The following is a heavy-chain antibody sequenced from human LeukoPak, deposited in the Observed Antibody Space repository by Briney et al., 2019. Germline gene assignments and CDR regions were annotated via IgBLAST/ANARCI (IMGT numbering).Heavy chain of an antibody. Sequence: PGRSLRLSCAASGFTFSSYGMHWVRQAPGKGLEWVAVIWYDGSNKYYADSVKGRFTISRDNSKNTLYLQMNSLRAEDTAVYYCAKGASIAVAFSPLDYWGQGTLVTVSS. D-gene: IGHD6-19*01. CDR1: GFTFSSYG. V-gene: IGHV3-33*06. CDR2: IWYDGSNK. CDR3: AKGASIAVAFSPLDY. J-gene: IGHJ4*02.